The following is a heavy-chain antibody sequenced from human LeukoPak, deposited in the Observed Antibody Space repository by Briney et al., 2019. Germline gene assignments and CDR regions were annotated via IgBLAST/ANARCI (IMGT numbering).Heavy chain of an antibody. D-gene: IGHD3-22*01. V-gene: IGHV4-38-2*02. CDR1: GYSISSGYY. Sequence: PSETLSLTCTVSGYSISSGYYWGWIRQPPGKGLEWIGSIYHSGSANYNPSLKSRVTISVDKSKNQFSLKLSSVTAADTAMYYCARFYDSSGPLDYWGQGTLVTVSS. CDR2: IYHSGSA. J-gene: IGHJ4*02. CDR3: ARFYDSSGPLDY.